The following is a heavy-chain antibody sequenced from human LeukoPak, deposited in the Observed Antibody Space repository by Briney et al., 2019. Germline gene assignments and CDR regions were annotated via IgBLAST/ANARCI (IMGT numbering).Heavy chain of an antibody. Sequence: GASVMVSCKASGYTFTGYYMHWVRQAPGQGIEWMGWINPNSGGTNYAQKFQGRVTMTRDTSISTAYMELSRLRSDDTAVYYCARGPFYCSSTSCFPYFDYWGQGTLVTVSS. D-gene: IGHD2-2*01. V-gene: IGHV1-2*02. CDR3: ARGPFYCSSTSCFPYFDY. CDR1: GYTFTGYY. CDR2: INPNSGGT. J-gene: IGHJ4*02.